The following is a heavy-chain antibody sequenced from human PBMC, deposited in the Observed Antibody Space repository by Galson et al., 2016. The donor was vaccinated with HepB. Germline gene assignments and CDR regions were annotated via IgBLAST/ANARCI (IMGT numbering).Heavy chain of an antibody. D-gene: IGHD6-19*01. CDR2: IGGSGDST. V-gene: IGHV3-23*01. CDR1: GFRFSIYA. J-gene: IGHJ4*02. CDR3: ARNQWLVRPWPHRLDF. Sequence: SLRLSCAASGFRFSIYAMSWVRQAPGKGLQWVSAIGGSGDSTFYADSMKGRFTISRDNSKNTLFLQMNSLRAEDTAVYYCARNQWLVRPWPHRLDFWGQGTLVTVSS.